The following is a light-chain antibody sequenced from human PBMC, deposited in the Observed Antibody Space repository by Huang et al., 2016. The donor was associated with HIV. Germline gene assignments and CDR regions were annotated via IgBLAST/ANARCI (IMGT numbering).Light chain of an antibody. CDR1: QSVSTR. J-gene: IGKJ3*01. V-gene: IGKV1-5*03. Sequence: DIHMTQSPSTLSAAIGDRVTITCRASQSVSTRLAWYQQKPGKAPRLLVQEASSLESGVPSRFSGSGSGTEFTLTISSLQPDDSATYSCQQYNTFTFGPGTKVDI. CDR2: EAS. CDR3: QQYNTFT.